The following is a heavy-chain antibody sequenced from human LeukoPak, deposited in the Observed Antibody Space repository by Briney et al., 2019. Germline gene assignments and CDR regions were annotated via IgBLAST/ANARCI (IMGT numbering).Heavy chain of an antibody. Sequence: PSETLSLTCAVYGGSFSGYYWSWIRQPPGKGLEWIGEINHSGSTNYNPSLKSRVTISVDTSKNQFSLKLSSVTAADTAVYYCARGANYYGSGSYYYWGQGTLVTVPS. CDR3: ARGANYYGSGSYYY. D-gene: IGHD3-10*01. CDR2: INHSGST. CDR1: GGSFSGYY. V-gene: IGHV4-34*01. J-gene: IGHJ4*02.